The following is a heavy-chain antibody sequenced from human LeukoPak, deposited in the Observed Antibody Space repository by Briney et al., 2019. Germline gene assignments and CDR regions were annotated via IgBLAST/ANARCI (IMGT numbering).Heavy chain of an antibody. CDR2: IYYSGST. V-gene: IGHV4-38-2*02. D-gene: IGHD1-26*01. CDR1: GYSISSGYY. Sequence: SETLSLTCTVSGYSISSGYYWSWIRQPPGKGLEWIGSIYYSGSTYYNPSLKSRVTISVDTSKNQFSLKLSSVTAADTAVYYCARMVGPRYFDLWGRGTLVTVSS. CDR3: ARMVGPRYFDL. J-gene: IGHJ2*01.